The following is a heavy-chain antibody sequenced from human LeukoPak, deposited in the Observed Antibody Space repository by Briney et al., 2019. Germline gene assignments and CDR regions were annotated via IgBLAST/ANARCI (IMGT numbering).Heavy chain of an antibody. V-gene: IGHV3-23*01. J-gene: IGHJ3*02. D-gene: IGHD3-10*01. CDR3: AKDGSVLLWFGESDAFDI. CDR1: GFTLSSYA. Sequence: GGSLRLSCAASGFTLSSYAMSWVRQAPGKGLEWVSAISGSGGSTYYADSVKGRFTISRDNSKNTLYLQMNSLRAEDTAVYYCAKDGSVLLWFGESDAFDIWGQGTMVTVSS. CDR2: ISGSGGST.